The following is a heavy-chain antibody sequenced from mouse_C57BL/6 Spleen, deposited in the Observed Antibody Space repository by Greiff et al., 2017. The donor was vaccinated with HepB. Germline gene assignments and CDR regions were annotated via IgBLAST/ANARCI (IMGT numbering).Heavy chain of an antibody. CDR2: IDPSDSET. V-gene: IGHV1-52*01. Sequence: QVQLQQPGAELVRPGSSVKLSCKASGYTFTSYWMHWVKQRPIQGLEWIGNIDPSDSETHYNQKFKDKATLTVDKSSSTAYMQLSSLTSEDSAVYYCARGNYDGYYDWYFDVWGTGTTVTVSS. CDR3: ARGNYDGYYDWYFDV. CDR1: GYTFTSYW. J-gene: IGHJ1*03. D-gene: IGHD2-3*01.